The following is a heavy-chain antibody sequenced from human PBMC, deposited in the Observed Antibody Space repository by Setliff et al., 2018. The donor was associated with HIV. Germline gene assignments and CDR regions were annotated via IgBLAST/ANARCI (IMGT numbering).Heavy chain of an antibody. D-gene: IGHD3-16*01. J-gene: IGHJ4*02. CDR1: GDSVTSGGYF. CDR2: IYKNGDT. CDR3: ARGGRKDLTDN. V-gene: IGHV4-31*03. Sequence: SETLSLTCTVSGDSVTSGGYFWIWIRQHPGQGLEWMGYIYKNGDTYYNLPLKSRMTISLDTSKNQFFLKLNSVTAADTAVYYCARGGRKDLTDNWGQGTLVTVS.